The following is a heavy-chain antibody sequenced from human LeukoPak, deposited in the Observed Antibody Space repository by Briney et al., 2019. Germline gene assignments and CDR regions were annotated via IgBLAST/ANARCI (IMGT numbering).Heavy chain of an antibody. V-gene: IGHV4-34*01. CDR3: ARGRPRYNWNPGFDY. J-gene: IGHJ4*02. D-gene: IGHD1-20*01. CDR2: INHSGST. Sequence: SETQSLTCAVYGGSFSGYYWSWIRQPPGKGLEWIGEINHSGSTNYNPSLKSRVTISVDTSKNQFSLKLSSVTAADTAVYYCARGRPRYNWNPGFDYWGQGTLVTVSS. CDR1: GGSFSGYY.